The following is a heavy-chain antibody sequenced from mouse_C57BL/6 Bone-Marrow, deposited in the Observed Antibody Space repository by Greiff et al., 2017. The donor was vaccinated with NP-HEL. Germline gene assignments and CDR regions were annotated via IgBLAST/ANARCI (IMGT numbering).Heavy chain of an antibody. CDR3: ARWGDYDLYYYAMDY. V-gene: IGHV1-4*01. Sequence: QVQLQQSGAELARPGASVKMSCKASGYTFTSYTMHWVKQRPGQGLEWIGYINPSSGYTKYNQKFKDKATLTADKSSSTAYMQLSSLTSEDSAVYYCARWGDYDLYYYAMDYWGQGTSVTVSS. CDR2: INPSSGYT. CDR1: GYTFTSYT. D-gene: IGHD2-4*01. J-gene: IGHJ4*01.